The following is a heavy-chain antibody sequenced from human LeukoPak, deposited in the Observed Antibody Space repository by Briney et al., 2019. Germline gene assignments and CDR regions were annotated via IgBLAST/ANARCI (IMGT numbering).Heavy chain of an antibody. CDR2: IYYTGGT. D-gene: IGHD5-18*01. Sequence: SETLSLTCTVSGGSISPYYWNWIRQTPGKGLEWIGHIYYTGGTNYNPSLKSRLTISLDTSKNQFSLSLSSVTAADTAVYYCARDTREDTAMAYFDYWGQGTLVTVSS. CDR3: ARDTREDTAMAYFDY. CDR1: GGSISPYY. J-gene: IGHJ4*02. V-gene: IGHV4-59*01.